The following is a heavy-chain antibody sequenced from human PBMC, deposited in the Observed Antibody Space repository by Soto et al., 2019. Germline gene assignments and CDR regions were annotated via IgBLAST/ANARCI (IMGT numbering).Heavy chain of an antibody. CDR3: ARDSVLEQLVPDAFDI. V-gene: IGHV3-33*01. Sequence: GGSLRLSCAASGFTFSSYGMHWVRQAPGKGLEWVAVIWYDGSNKYYADSVKGRFTISRDNSKNTLYLQMNSLRAEDTAVYYCARDSVLEQLVPDAFDIWGQGTMVTVSS. CDR1: GFTFSSYG. CDR2: IWYDGSNK. D-gene: IGHD6-6*01. J-gene: IGHJ3*02.